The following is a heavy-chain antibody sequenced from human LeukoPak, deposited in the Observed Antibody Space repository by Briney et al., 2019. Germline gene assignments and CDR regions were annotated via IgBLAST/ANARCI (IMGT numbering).Heavy chain of an antibody. V-gene: IGHV3-21*01. CDR1: GFTFSTHS. Sequence: RGSLRLSCAASGFTFSTHSMNWVRQAPGKGLEWVSCISSSSSDIKYADSVKGRFTISRDNAKNSLYLQLSSLRAEDTAVYYCARVPGGLEWADFDYWGQGTLVTVSS. CDR2: ISSSSSDI. D-gene: IGHD3-3*01. J-gene: IGHJ4*02. CDR3: ARVPGGLEWADFDY.